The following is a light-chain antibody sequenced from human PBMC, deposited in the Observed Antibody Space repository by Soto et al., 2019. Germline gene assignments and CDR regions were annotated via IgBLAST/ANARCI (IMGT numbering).Light chain of an antibody. V-gene: IGKV3-20*01. J-gene: IGKJ2*01. Sequence: EIVLTQSPGTLSLSPGERATLSCRASQSVSSSYLAWYQQKPGQAPRLLIDGASSRATGIPDRFSGSGSGTAFTLTISRLEPADFAVYYCQQYCSSPRTFGQGTKLEIK. CDR3: QQYCSSPRT. CDR2: GAS. CDR1: QSVSSSY.